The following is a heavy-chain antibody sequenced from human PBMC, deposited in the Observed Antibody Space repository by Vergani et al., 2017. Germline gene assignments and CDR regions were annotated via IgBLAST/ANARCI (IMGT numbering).Heavy chain of an antibody. Sequence: QVQLQESGPGLVKPSETLSLTCTVSGGSISSSSYYWGWIRQPPGKGLEWIGSIYYSGSTYYNPSLKSRVTISVDTSKNQFSLKLSSVTAADTAVYYCARLPSTTVTNPYFDYWGQGTLVTVSS. V-gene: IGHV4-39*01. CDR1: GGSISSSSYY. D-gene: IGHD4-17*01. J-gene: IGHJ4*02. CDR3: ARLPSTTVTNPYFDY. CDR2: IYYSGST.